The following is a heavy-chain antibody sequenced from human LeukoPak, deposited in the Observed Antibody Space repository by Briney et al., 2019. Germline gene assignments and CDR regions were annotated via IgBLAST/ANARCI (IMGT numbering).Heavy chain of an antibody. D-gene: IGHD6-19*01. CDR2: IYYSGST. CDR1: GGSISSSSYY. Sequence: PSETLSLTCTVSGGSISSSSYYWGWIRQPPGKGLEWIGSIYYSGSTYYNPSLKSRVTISVDTSKNQFSLKLSSVTAADTAVYYCARVLEYSSGWYPFDYWGQGTLVTVSS. V-gene: IGHV4-39*07. CDR3: ARVLEYSSGWYPFDY. J-gene: IGHJ4*02.